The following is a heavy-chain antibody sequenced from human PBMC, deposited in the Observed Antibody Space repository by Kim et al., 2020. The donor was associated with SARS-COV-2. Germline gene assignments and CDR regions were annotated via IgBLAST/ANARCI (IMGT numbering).Heavy chain of an antibody. V-gene: IGHV3-23*01. CDR3: AKDSWEWWELSNSDAFDI. CDR2: ISGSGGST. CDR1: GFTFSSYA. J-gene: IGHJ3*02. D-gene: IGHD1-26*01. Sequence: GGSLRLSCAASGFTFSSYAMSWVRQAPGKGLEWVSAISGSGGSTYYADSVKGRFTISRDNSKNTLYLQMNSLRAEDTAVYYCAKDSWEWWELSNSDAFDIWGQGTMVTVSS.